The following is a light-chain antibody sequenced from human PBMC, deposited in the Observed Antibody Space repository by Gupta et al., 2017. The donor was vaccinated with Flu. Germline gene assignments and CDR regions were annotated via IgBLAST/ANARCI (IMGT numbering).Light chain of an antibody. Sequence: EIVLTQSPATLSLSPGERATLSCRASQSVSSYLAWYQQKPGQAPRLLIYDASNRATGIPARFSGSGSGTDFTRTISSLEPEDFAGYDGQQRSVFGQGTKLEIK. CDR1: QSVSSY. CDR2: DAS. CDR3: QQRSV. J-gene: IGKJ2*01. V-gene: IGKV3-11*01.